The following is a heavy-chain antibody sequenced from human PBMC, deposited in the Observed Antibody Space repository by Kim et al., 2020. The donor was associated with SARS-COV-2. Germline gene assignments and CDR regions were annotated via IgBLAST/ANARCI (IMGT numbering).Heavy chain of an antibody. CDR3: ARDPNIVVVVAATQGLDY. J-gene: IGHJ4*02. V-gene: IGHV1-18*01. CDR1: GYTFISYG. CDR2: ISTYNGNT. Sequence: ASVKVSCKASGYTFISYGISWVRQAPGQGLEWMGWISTYNGNTNYAQKLQGRVTMTTDTTTSTAYMELRSLRSDDTAVYYCARDPNIVVVVAATQGLDYWGQGTLVTVSS. D-gene: IGHD2-15*01.